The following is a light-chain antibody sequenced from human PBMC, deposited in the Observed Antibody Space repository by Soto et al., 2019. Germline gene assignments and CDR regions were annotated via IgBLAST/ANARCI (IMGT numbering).Light chain of an antibody. CDR1: QSVSSSY. J-gene: IGKJ2*01. CDR2: GSS. CDR3: QQYVSSPYT. Sequence: EIGLTQSPGTLSLSPGERATLSCRASQSVSSSYLAWYQQKPGQAPRLLIYGSSSRATGIPVRFSGSGSGTDFTLTISRLESEDFAVYYCQQYVSSPYTFGQGTKLEIK. V-gene: IGKV3-20*01.